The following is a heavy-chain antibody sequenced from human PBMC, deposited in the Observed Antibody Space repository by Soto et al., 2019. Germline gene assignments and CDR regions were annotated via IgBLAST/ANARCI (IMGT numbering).Heavy chain of an antibody. Sequence: SETLSLTCTVSGGSISSYYWSWIRQPPGKGLEWIGYIYYSGSTNYNPSLKSRVTISVDTSKNQFSLKLSSVTAADTAVYYCARGAARPTFDYWGQGTLVTVSS. CDR3: ARGAARPTFDY. CDR2: IYYSGST. J-gene: IGHJ4*02. CDR1: GGSISSYY. D-gene: IGHD6-6*01. V-gene: IGHV4-59*01.